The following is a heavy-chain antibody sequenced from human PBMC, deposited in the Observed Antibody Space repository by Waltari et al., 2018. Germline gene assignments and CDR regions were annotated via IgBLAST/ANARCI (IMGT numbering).Heavy chain of an antibody. CDR3: ARDFGMVTAKGFDI. J-gene: IGHJ3*02. Sequence: GKGLEWVSSISSSSSYIYYADSVKGRFTISRDNAKNSLYLQMNSLRAEDTAVYYCARDFGMVTAKGFDIWGQGTMVTVSS. D-gene: IGHD2-21*02. CDR2: ISSSSSYI. V-gene: IGHV3-21*01.